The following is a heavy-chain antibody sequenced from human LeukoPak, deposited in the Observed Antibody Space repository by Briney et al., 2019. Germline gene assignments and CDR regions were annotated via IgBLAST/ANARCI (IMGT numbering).Heavy chain of an antibody. CDR3: ARRLVTAGITDFFDS. D-gene: IGHD2-2*01. Sequence: GGSLRLSCGASGFTVSTNYMSWVRQAPGAGLEWVSAISPAGDSTTDADSVKGRFTISRDNSKSTLYLQMNGLTAEDTALYYCARRLVTAGITDFFDSWGQGTLVSVSS. J-gene: IGHJ4*02. CDR1: GFTVSTNY. CDR2: ISPAGDST. V-gene: IGHV3-23*01.